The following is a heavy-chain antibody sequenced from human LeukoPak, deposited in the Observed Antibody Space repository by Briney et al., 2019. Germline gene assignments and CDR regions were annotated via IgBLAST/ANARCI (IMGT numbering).Heavy chain of an antibody. V-gene: IGHV1-18*01. Sequence: ASVKVSCKASGYTFTSYGISWVRQAPGQGLEWMGWISAYNGNTNYAQKLQGRVTMTTDTSTSTAYMELRSLRSDDTAVYYCARDKRNYDFWSGYPKTYYYYGMDVWGQGTTVTVSS. CDR1: GYTFTSYG. CDR2: ISAYNGNT. CDR3: ARDKRNYDFWSGYPKTYYYYGMDV. D-gene: IGHD3-3*01. J-gene: IGHJ6*02.